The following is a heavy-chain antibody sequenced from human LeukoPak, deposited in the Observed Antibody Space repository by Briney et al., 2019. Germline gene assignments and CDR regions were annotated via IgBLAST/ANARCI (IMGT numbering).Heavy chain of an antibody. V-gene: IGHV3-48*03. CDR2: ITTSEIT. D-gene: IGHD3-10*01. J-gene: IGHJ4*02. Sequence: PGGSLRLSCAASGFSFSSNEMNWVRQAPGKGPEWVSHITTSEITYYADSVKGRFTISRDNAKNSLYLQMTSLRVEDTAVYYCGRYLNCWGQGTLVTVSS. CDR1: GFSFSSNE. CDR3: GRYLNC.